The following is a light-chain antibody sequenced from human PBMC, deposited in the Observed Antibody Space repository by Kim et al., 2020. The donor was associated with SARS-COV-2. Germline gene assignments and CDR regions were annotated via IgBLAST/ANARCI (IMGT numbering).Light chain of an antibody. Sequence: PPGERAPPSCRASQSVSSSYLAWYQQKPGQAPRLLIYGASSRATGIPDRFSGSGSGTDFTLTISRLEPEDFAVYYCQQYGSSPRTFGQGTKVDIK. CDR3: QQYGSSPRT. V-gene: IGKV3-20*01. CDR1: QSVSSSY. CDR2: GAS. J-gene: IGKJ1*01.